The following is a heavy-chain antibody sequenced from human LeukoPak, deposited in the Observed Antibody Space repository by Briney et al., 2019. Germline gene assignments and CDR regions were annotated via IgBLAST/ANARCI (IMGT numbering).Heavy chain of an antibody. D-gene: IGHD5-24*01. CDR2: IIPIFDTP. CDR3: ARGGAIITLNWYFDL. V-gene: IGHV1-69*01. Sequence: SVKVSCKASGGTFTSYAISWVRQAPGQGLEWMGGIIPIFDTPNYAQKFQGRVTITADESTSTAYMELSSLRSEDTAVYYCARGGAIITLNWYFDLWGRGTLVTVSS. J-gene: IGHJ2*01. CDR1: GGTFTSYA.